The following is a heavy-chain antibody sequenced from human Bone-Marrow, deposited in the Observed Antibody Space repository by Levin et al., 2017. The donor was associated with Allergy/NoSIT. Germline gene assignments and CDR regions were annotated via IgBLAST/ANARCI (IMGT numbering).Heavy chain of an antibody. CDR1: GYSFPTYW. CDR3: ARVDCSSTRCPSWFDP. Sequence: LGESLKISCKASGYSFPTYWIGWLRQMPGKGLEWMGIIYPGDSDTRYSPSFQGQVNISADKSIYTAYLQWSSLKASDTGMYYCARVDCSSTRCPSWFDPWGQGTLVTVSS. CDR2: IYPGDSDT. J-gene: IGHJ5*02. D-gene: IGHD2-2*01. V-gene: IGHV5-51*01.